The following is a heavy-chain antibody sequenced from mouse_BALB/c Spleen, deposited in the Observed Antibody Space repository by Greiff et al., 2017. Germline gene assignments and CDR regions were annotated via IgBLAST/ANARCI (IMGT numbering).Heavy chain of an antibody. V-gene: IGHV2-3*01. CDR1: GFSLTSYG. CDR2: IWGDGST. J-gene: IGHJ4*01. Sequence: QVQLKESGPGLVAPSQSLSITCTVSGFSLTSYGVSWVRQPPGKGLEWLGVIWGDGSTNYHSALISRLSISQDNSKSPVFLKLNSLQTDDTATYYCAKLGALLRLGNAMDYWGQGTSVTVSS. CDR3: AKLGALLRLGNAMDY. D-gene: IGHD1-2*01.